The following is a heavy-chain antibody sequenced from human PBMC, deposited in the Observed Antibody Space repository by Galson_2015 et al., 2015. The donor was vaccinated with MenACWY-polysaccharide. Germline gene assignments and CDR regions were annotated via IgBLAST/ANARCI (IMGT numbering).Heavy chain of an antibody. J-gene: IGHJ3*01. CDR2: IQYDGSRK. D-gene: IGHD3-10*02. CDR3: AREGSRIVFHAFDV. V-gene: IGHV3-33*01. CDR1: TVTFRGSG. Sequence: SLRLSCAASTVTFRGSGMHWVRQAPGKGLEWVAVIQYDGSRKQYIDSVKGRFTISRDNSKNTLYLEMSSLTAEDTALYYCAREGSRIVFHAFDVWGQGTTVIVSS.